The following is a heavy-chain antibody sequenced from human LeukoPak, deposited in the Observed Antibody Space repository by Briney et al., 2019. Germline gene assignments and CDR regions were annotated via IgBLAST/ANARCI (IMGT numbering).Heavy chain of an antibody. D-gene: IGHD3-22*01. CDR2: IFSNDEK. Sequence: ETLSLTCTGSGGSIISYYWSGIRQPPGKALEWLAHIFSNDEKSYSTSLKSRLTISKDTSKSQVVLTMTNMDPVDTATYYCAWTSYYHDSSRDAFATWGQGTMVTVSS. J-gene: IGHJ3*02. V-gene: IGHV2-26*01. CDR3: AWTSYYHDSSRDAFAT. CDR1: GGSIISYYW.